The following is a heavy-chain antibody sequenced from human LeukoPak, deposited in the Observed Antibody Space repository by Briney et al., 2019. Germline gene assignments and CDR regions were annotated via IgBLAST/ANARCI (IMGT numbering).Heavy chain of an antibody. CDR3: AKDISTSS. J-gene: IGHJ5*02. CDR1: GFTFSTSA. Sequence: GGSLRLSCVASGFTFSTSAMTWVRLGPGKGLEWVSAISGSGDSTYYTDSVKGRFTISRDNSKNTLYLHMTSLGAEDTAIYYCAKDISTSSWGQGTLVTVSS. V-gene: IGHV3-23*01. CDR2: ISGSGDST. D-gene: IGHD2/OR15-2a*01.